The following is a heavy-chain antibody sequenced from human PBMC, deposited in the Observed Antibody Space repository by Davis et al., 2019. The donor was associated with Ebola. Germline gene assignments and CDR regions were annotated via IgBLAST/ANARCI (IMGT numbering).Heavy chain of an antibody. CDR3: ARVDQLLDNNWFDP. CDR1: GGSISSSSYY. J-gene: IGHJ5*02. Sequence: PSETLSLTCTVSGGSISSSSYYWGWIRQPPGKGLEWIGEINRSGSTNYNPSLKSRVTISVDTSKNQFSLKLSSVTAADTAVYYCARVDQLLDNNWFDPWGQGTLVTVSS. CDR2: INRSGST. D-gene: IGHD2-2*01. V-gene: IGHV4-39*07.